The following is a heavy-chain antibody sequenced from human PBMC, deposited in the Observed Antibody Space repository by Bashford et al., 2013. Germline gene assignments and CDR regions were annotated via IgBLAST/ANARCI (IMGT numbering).Heavy chain of an antibody. D-gene: IGHD3-3*01. V-gene: IGHV3-74*01. CDR2: TNNHESDI. J-gene: IGHJ6*03. Sequence: GSLRLSCAASGFTFSSYAMHWVRQVPGRAAVVSRTNNHESDIDYADSVKGRFTISRDNSKNTLYLQMNSLRAEDTAVYYCARDSVRFLEWLLITYYYYMDVWGKGTTVTVSS. CDR3: ARDSVRFLEWLLITYYYYMDV. CDR1: GFTFSSYA.